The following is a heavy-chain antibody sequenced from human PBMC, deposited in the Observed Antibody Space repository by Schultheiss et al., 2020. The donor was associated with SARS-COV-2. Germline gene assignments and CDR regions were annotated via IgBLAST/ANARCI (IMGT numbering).Heavy chain of an antibody. CDR1: GFTFSSYW. J-gene: IGHJ4*02. CDR2: ISGSGGST. D-gene: IGHD3-10*01. V-gene: IGHV3-23*01. Sequence: GGSLRLSCAASGFTFSSYWMSWVRQAPGKGLEWVSAISGSGGSTYYADSVKGRFTISRDNSKNTLYLQMNSLRAEDTAVYYCARSYYGSGSYYPGPFDYWGQGTLVTVSS. CDR3: ARSYYGSGSYYPGPFDY.